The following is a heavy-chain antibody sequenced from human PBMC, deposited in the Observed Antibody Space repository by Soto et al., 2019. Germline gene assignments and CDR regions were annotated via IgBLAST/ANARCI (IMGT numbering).Heavy chain of an antibody. CDR3: ARIWSDYIGRSLDDY. D-gene: IGHD1-1*01. V-gene: IGHV1-18*01. CDR2: ISAYNGNT. CDR1: GYTFTSYG. J-gene: IGHJ4*02. Sequence: ASVKISCKASGYTFTSYGISWVRQAHRQGLEWMGWISAYNGNTNYAQKLQGRVTMTTDTSTSTAYMELRSLRSDDTAVYYCARIWSDYIGRSLDDYWGQGTLVTVSS.